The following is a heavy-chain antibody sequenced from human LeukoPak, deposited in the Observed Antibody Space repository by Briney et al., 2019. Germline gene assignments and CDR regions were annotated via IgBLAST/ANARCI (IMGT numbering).Heavy chain of an antibody. CDR1: GYTFTSYG. V-gene: IGHV1-18*01. Sequence: ASVKVSCKASGYTFTSYGISWVRQAPGQGLEWMGWISAYNGNTNYAQKLQGRVTMTTDTSTSTAYMELRSLRSDDTAVYYCARDPYYFWSGYSFDYWGQGTLVTVSS. J-gene: IGHJ4*02. CDR2: ISAYNGNT. D-gene: IGHD3-3*01. CDR3: ARDPYYFWSGYSFDY.